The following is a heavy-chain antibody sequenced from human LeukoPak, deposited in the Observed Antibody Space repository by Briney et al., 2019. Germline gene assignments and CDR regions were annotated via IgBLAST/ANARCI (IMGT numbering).Heavy chain of an antibody. CDR1: GFTFSGSA. J-gene: IGHJ3*02. V-gene: IGHV3-73*01. CDR2: IRSKAHGYAT. Sequence: GGSLRPSCAASGFTFSGSAMHWVRQASGKGLEWVGRIRSKAHGYATAYAASVKGRFTISRDDSKNTAYLQMNSLKTEDTAVYYCTRHGGRDYYDSSEDAFDIWGQGTMVIVSS. CDR3: TRHGGRDYYDSSEDAFDI. D-gene: IGHD3-22*01.